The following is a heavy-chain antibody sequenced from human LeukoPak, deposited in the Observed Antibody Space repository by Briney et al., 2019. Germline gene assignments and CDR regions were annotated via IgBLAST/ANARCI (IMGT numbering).Heavy chain of an antibody. V-gene: IGHV4-61*02. CDR2: IYASGIS. CDR1: GGSISSGSYY. J-gene: IGHJ2*01. D-gene: IGHD4-17*01. Sequence: PSQTLSLTCTVPGGSISSGSYYWSWIRQPAGKGLEWIGRIYASGISNYSPSLKSRVTMSVDTSKNQFSLKLSSVTAADTAVYYCARIHKRGAVTTWYFDLWGRGTLVTVSS. CDR3: ARIHKRGAVTTWYFDL.